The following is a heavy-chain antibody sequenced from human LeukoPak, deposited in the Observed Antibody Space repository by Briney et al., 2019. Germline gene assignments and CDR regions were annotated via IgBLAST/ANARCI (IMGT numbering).Heavy chain of an antibody. CDR1: GGSFSGYY. D-gene: IGHD2-2*01. CDR2: INHSGST. CDR3: ARGSYCSSTSWYGGGAWFAP. V-gene: IGHV4-34*01. Sequence: SETLSLTCAVYGGSFSGYYWSWIRQPPGKGLEWIGEINHSGSTNYNPSLKRRATISVYTSKNQFSLKLSSVTAADAAVYYCARGSYCSSTSWYGGGAWFAPWGQGTLVTVSS. J-gene: IGHJ5*02.